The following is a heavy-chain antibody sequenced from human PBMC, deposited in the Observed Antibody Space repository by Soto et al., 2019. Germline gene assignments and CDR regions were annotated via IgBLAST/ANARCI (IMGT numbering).Heavy chain of an antibody. CDR1: GFIVSDTY. CDR3: AREPRYCRGGSCSITGDAYDI. D-gene: IGHD2-15*01. J-gene: IGHJ3*02. CDR2: ISNRGDT. Sequence: EVQLVESGGGLVQPGGSLRLSCRASGFIVSDTYVNWVRQATGKGLEWVSVISNRGDTHYADSVRGRFSLSRDISDNTLHLQMNNLRVEDTAVYYCAREPRYCRGGSCSITGDAYDIWGQGTMVTVSS. V-gene: IGHV3-66*01.